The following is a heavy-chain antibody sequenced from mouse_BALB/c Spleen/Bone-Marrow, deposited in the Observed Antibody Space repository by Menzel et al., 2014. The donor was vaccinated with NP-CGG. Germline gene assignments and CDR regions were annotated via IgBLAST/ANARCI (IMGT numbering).Heavy chain of an antibody. CDR1: GYTFTDYI. CDR3: ARHEERRIYSDYLYAMDY. D-gene: IGHD2-4*01. V-gene: IGHV1-62-2*01. Sequence: VQLQQSGAGLVKPGASVKLSCKASGYTFTDYIIHWVKQRSGQGLEWIGWFYPGSFHMKYNEKFKDRATLTADKSSSTVYMELNRLTSEDSAVYFCARHEERRIYSDYLYAMDYWGQGTSVTVSS. J-gene: IGHJ4*01. CDR2: FYPGSFHM.